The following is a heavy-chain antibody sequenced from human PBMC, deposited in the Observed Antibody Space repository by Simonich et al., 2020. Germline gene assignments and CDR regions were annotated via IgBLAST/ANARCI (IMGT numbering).Heavy chain of an antibody. CDR2: IYSGGST. J-gene: IGHJ4*02. CDR3: ARWTATGYYFDY. V-gene: IGHV3-53*01. Sequence: EVQLVESGGGLIQPGGSLRLSCAASGFTVSSNYMSWVRQVPGKGLGGVSVIYSGGSTYYADPVKVRFTISRDNSKNTLYLQINSLRAEDTAVYYCARWTATGYYFDYWGQGTLVTVSS. CDR1: GFTVSSNY. D-gene: IGHD1-1*01.